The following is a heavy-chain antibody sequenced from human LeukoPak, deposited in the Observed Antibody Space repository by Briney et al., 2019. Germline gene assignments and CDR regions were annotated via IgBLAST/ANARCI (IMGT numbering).Heavy chain of an antibody. Sequence: LAASVKVSCKASGYTFAGYYMHWVRQAPGQGLEWMGWINPNSGGTNYAQKFQGRVTMTRDTSISTAYMELSRLRSDDTAVYYCARGSSSSSTHYYYYGMDVWGQGTTVTVSS. D-gene: IGHD6-6*01. V-gene: IGHV1-2*02. CDR1: GYTFAGYY. J-gene: IGHJ6*02. CDR3: ARGSSSSSTHYYYYGMDV. CDR2: INPNSGGT.